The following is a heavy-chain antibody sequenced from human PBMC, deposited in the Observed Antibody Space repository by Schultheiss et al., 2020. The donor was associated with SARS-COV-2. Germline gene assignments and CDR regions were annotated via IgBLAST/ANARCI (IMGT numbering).Heavy chain of an antibody. V-gene: IGHV4-34*11. CDR2: IYYSGST. CDR3: ASSQDVHGDYVPMDV. CDR1: GGSFSGYY. J-gene: IGHJ6*02. Sequence: SETLSLTCAVYGGSFSGYYWSWIRQPPGKGLEWIGYIYYSGSTNYNPSLKSRVTISVDTSKNQFSLKLSSVTAADTAVYYCASSQDVHGDYVPMDVWGQGTTVTVSS. D-gene: IGHD4-17*01.